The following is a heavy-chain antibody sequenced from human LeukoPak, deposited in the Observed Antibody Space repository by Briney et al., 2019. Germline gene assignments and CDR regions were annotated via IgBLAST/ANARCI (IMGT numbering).Heavy chain of an antibody. CDR1: GGCFSGYY. CDR3: VRALAAAGTGVRYFDY. J-gene: IGHJ4*02. Sequence: PSETLSLTCAVYGGCFSGYYWSWIRQPPGKGLEWIGEINHSGSTNYNPSLKSRVTISVDTSKNQFSLKLSSVTAADTAVYYCVRALAAAGTGVRYFDYWGRGTLVTVSS. CDR2: INHSGST. V-gene: IGHV4-34*01. D-gene: IGHD6-13*01.